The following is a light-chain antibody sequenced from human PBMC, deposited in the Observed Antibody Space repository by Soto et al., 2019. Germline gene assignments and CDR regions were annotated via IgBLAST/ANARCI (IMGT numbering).Light chain of an antibody. CDR1: QSISSW. Sequence: DIQMTQSPSTLSASVGDRVTNTCRASQSISSWLAWYQQKPGKAPKVVIYKASNLQSGVPSRFSAGGSGTEFTLTISSLQPDDFATYYCQQYNSYPYTFGQGTKLEIK. CDR2: KAS. V-gene: IGKV1-5*03. J-gene: IGKJ2*01. CDR3: QQYNSYPYT.